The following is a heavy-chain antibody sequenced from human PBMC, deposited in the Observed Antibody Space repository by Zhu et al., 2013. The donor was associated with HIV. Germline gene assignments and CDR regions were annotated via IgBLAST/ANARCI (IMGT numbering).Heavy chain of an antibody. CDR3: ARRETTSPYWYYGMDV. CDR2: ISAYNGNT. CDR1: GGTFSSYG. J-gene: IGHJ6*02. D-gene: IGHD4-4*01. Sequence: QVQLVQSGAEVKKPGSSVKVSCKASGGTFSSYGISWVRQAPGQGLEWMGWISAYNGNTNYAQKLQGRVTMTTDTSTSTAYMELRSLRSDDTAVYYCARRETTSPYWYYGMDVWGQGTTVTVSS. V-gene: IGHV1-18*01.